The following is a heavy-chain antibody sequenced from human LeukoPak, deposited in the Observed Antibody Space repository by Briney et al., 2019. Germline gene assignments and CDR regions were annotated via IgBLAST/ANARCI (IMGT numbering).Heavy chain of an antibody. V-gene: IGHV3-23*01. CDR3: AKDPNYDFWSGYSPSFDY. J-gene: IGHJ4*02. CDR2: ISGSGGST. CDR1: GFTFSSYA. D-gene: IGHD3-3*01. Sequence: GGSLRLSCAASGFTFSSYAMSWVRQAPGKGLEWVSAISGSGGSTYYADSVKGRFTISRDNSKNTLYLQMNSLRAGDTAVYYCAKDPNYDFWSGYSPSFDYWGQGTPVTVSS.